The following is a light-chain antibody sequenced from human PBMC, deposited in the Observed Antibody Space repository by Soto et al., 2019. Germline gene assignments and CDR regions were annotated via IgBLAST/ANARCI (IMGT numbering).Light chain of an antibody. V-gene: IGKV3-11*01. Sequence: EIVLTQSPATLSLSPGERATLSCRASQSVGANLAWYQQKRGQAPRLLIFDASNRATGVPARFSASGSGTDFALTISSLEPEDFAVYYCQHRGNWPPGATFGGGTKVEI. CDR1: QSVGAN. CDR2: DAS. CDR3: QHRGNWPPGAT. J-gene: IGKJ4*01.